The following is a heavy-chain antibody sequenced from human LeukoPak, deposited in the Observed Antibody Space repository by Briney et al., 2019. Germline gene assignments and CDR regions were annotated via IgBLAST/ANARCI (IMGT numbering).Heavy chain of an antibody. Sequence: GSLRLSCAASGFTFSRYGMHWVRQAPGKGLEWVAFIRYDGSNKYYSDSVRGRFTISRDNSKDTPYLQMNSLTAEDTAVYYCGKDKVGGGGYNDFWGQGILVTVSS. CDR1: GFTFSRYG. D-gene: IGHD1-1*01. CDR3: GKDKVGGGGYNDF. CDR2: IRYDGSNK. J-gene: IGHJ4*02. V-gene: IGHV3-30*02.